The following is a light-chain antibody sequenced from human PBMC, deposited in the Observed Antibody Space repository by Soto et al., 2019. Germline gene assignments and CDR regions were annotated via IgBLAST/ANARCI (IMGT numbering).Light chain of an antibody. J-gene: IGKJ4*01. Sequence: EIVLTQSPATLSLSPGEAATLYCRASQSVSSFLAWFQQKPGQAPRLLIYDASSRATGIPDRFSGSGSGTDFTLTISRLEPEDFAVYYCQQYGSSPLTFGGGTKVEIK. V-gene: IGKV3-20*01. CDR3: QQYGSSPLT. CDR1: QSVSSF. CDR2: DAS.